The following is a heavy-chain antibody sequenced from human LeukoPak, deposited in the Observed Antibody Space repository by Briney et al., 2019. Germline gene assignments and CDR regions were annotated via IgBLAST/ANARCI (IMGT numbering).Heavy chain of an antibody. CDR1: GFTVSSNY. J-gene: IGHJ4*02. CDR2: IYSGGST. Sequence: PGGSLRLSCAASGFTVSSNYMSWVRQAPGKGLEWVSVIYSGGSTYYADSVKGRFTISRDNSKNTLYLQMNSLRAEDTAVYYCARGQGSGYLYFDYWGQGTLVTVSS. V-gene: IGHV3-66*02. CDR3: ARGQGSGYLYFDY. D-gene: IGHD3-22*01.